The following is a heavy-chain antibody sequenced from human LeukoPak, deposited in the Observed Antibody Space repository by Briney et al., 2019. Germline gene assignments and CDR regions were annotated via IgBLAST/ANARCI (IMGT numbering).Heavy chain of an antibody. CDR1: GYSISSSNW. V-gene: IGHV4-28*03. CDR3: AGVGGSYPGDVFDI. J-gene: IGHJ3*02. CDR2: IYYSGST. D-gene: IGHD1-26*01. Sequence: SETLSLTCAVSGYSISSSNWWGWIRQPPGKGLEWIGYIYYSGSTYYNPSLKSRVTMSVDTSKNQFSLKLSSVTAVDTAVYYWAGVGGSYPGDVFDIGAQGTMATVSS.